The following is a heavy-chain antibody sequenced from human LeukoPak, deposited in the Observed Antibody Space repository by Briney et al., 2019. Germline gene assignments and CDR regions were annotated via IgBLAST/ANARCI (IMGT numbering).Heavy chain of an antibody. CDR2: IYSSGGT. Sequence: SETLSLTCSVSGVSISSGSNYWGWIRQPPGKTLEWIGSIYSSGGTYYNPSLKSRAIILIDTAKNHVSLNLSSVTAADTAVYYCARGTMVRGVIVPADAFDIWGQGTMVTVSS. CDR1: GVSISSGSNY. CDR3: ARGTMVRGVIVPADAFDI. D-gene: IGHD3-10*01. J-gene: IGHJ3*02. V-gene: IGHV4-39*07.